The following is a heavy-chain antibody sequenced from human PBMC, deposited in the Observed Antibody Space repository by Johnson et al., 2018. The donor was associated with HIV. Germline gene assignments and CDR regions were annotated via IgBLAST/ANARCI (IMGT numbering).Heavy chain of an antibody. CDR3: AREGESLLDAFDI. V-gene: IGHV3-33*01. Sequence: QVQLVESGGGLVQPGRSLRLSCAASGFTFSTYGMHWVRQAPGKGLEWVAVTRYDGSNQYYADSVKGRFSISRDNSKNTLYLQMNSLRAEDTAVYYCAREGESLLDAFDIWGQGTMVTVSS. CDR2: TRYDGSNQ. CDR1: GFTFSTYG. J-gene: IGHJ3*02. D-gene: IGHD3-16*01.